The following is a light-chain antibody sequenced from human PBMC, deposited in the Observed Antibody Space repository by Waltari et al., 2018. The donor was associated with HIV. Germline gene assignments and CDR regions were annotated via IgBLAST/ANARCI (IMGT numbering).Light chain of an antibody. CDR1: QSVLYKSNNKNH. Sequence: DIVMIQYPDSLPVSLGERATITCKSSQSVLYKSNNKNHLSWYQHKVGQPPKLLIYWASVRESGVPERFSGSGSGTDFTLTISSLQAEDVAVYYCQQYYGDIWTFGQGTKVEIK. CDR3: QQYYGDIWT. J-gene: IGKJ1*01. V-gene: IGKV4-1*01. CDR2: WAS.